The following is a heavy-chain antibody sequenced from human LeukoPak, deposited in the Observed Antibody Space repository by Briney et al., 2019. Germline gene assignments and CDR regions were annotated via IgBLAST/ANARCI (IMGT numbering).Heavy chain of an antibody. D-gene: IGHD3-22*01. J-gene: IGHJ4*02. Sequence: GGALRLSCAASGFTFSIYSMNWVRQAPGKGLEWGSSISSSIRYIYYADSVKGRFTISRDNAKNSLYMQMNSLRAEDTAVYYCASNNYYDSSGYLDYWGQGTLVTVSS. CDR3: ASNNYYDSSGYLDY. V-gene: IGHV3-21*01. CDR2: ISSSIRYI. CDR1: GFTFSIYS.